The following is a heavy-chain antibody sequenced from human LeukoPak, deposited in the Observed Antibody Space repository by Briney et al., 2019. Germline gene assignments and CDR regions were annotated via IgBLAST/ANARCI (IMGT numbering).Heavy chain of an antibody. CDR3: ARDWLGMGLDY. D-gene: IGHD6-19*01. CDR1: GFTFDDYA. V-gene: IGHV3-9*01. CDR2: ISWNSGSI. Sequence: GGSLRLSCAASGFTFDDYAMHWVRQAPGKGLEWVSGISWNSGSIGYADSVKGRFTISRDNAKNSLYLQMNSLRAEDTAVYYCARDWLGMGLDYWGQGTLVTVSS. J-gene: IGHJ4*02.